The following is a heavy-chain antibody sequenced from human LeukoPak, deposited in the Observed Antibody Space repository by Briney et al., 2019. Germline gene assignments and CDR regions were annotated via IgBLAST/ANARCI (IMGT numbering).Heavy chain of an antibody. D-gene: IGHD3-10*01. V-gene: IGHV4-39*01. CDR2: IFYSGIT. CDR3: AKHYMGRYDNRGLDY. Sequence: KSSETLSLTCTVSGGSISSSSYYWGWIRQPPGKGLEWIGNIFYSGITDYSPPLKSRVTISVDKSKNQFSLKLSSVTAAYTAVYCCAKHYMGRYDNRGLDYWGQGTLVTVSS. J-gene: IGHJ4*02. CDR1: GGSISSSSYY.